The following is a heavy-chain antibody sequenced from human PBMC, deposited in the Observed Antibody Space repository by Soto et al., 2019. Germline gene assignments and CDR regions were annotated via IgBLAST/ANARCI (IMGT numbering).Heavy chain of an antibody. Sequence: GGSLSLFCAASGFTFSSYAMTWVRQAPWKGLEWVSAISGGGGSTYYADSVKGRFTISRDNSKNTLYLQMNSLRAEDTAVYYCAKATYYYDSSGYYPFDYWGQGTLVTVSS. D-gene: IGHD3-22*01. CDR3: AKATYYYDSSGYYPFDY. V-gene: IGHV3-23*01. CDR2: ISGGGGST. CDR1: GFTFSSYA. J-gene: IGHJ4*02.